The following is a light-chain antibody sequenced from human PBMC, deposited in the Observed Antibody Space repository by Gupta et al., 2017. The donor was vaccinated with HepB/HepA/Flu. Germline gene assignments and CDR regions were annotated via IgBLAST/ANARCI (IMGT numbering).Light chain of an antibody. CDR2: SAS. CDR1: ENVYSF. J-gene: IGKJ5*01. Sequence: ASLGDSVTITCRASENVYSFLNWYQQKPGRAPKLIIYSASTLESGVPSRFSGSGSGTDFTLTISNLHLEDFAIYYCQQSYRTLTFGQGTRLEIK. V-gene: IGKV1-39*01. CDR3: QQSYRTLT.